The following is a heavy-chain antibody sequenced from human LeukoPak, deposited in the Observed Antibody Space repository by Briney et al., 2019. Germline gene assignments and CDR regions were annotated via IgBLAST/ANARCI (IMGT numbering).Heavy chain of an antibody. CDR2: ISYDGSNK. V-gene: IGHV3-30-3*01. Sequence: GGSLRLSCAASGFTFSSYAMHWVRQAPGKGLEWVAVISYDGSNKYYADSVKGRFTISRDNSKNTLYLQMNRLRAEETAVYYSARAPFPEKEYYDLLTGVGCNWFDAWGHGTLVTVSS. CDR3: ARAPFPEKEYYDLLTGVGCNWFDA. J-gene: IGHJ5*01. D-gene: IGHD3-9*01. CDR1: GFTFSSYA.